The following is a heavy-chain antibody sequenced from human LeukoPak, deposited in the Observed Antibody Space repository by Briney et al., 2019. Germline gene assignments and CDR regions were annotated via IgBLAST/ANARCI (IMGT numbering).Heavy chain of an antibody. D-gene: IGHD3-10*01. V-gene: IGHV3-20*04. CDR2: INWRGVST. J-gene: IGHJ4*02. CDR3: ARAPITSPFYFDY. CDR1: GFAFDEHG. Sequence: GGSLRLSCTASGFAFDEHGMGWVRQVPGKGREWVAGINWRGVSTGYAGPSTGRSTISRDNANNSLYLQLDSLRADATALYYCARAPITSPFYFDYWGQGTLVTVSS.